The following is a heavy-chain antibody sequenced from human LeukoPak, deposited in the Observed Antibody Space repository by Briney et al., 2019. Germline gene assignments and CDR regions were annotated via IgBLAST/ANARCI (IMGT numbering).Heavy chain of an antibody. J-gene: IGHJ3*02. CDR1: GYTFTSYG. Sequence: PEASVKVSCKASGYTFTSYGISWVRQAPGQGLEWTGWISAYNGNTNYAQKLQGRVTTTTDTSTSTAYMELRSLRSDDTAVYYCARVASDYYDSSGYYGDAFDIWGQGTMVTVSS. CDR2: ISAYNGNT. D-gene: IGHD3-22*01. CDR3: ARVASDYYDSSGYYGDAFDI. V-gene: IGHV1-18*01.